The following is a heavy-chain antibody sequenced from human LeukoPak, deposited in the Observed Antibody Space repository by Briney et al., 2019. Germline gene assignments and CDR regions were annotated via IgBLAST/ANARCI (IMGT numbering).Heavy chain of an antibody. D-gene: IGHD3-22*01. CDR3: ARSHYDSTGHAFDT. Sequence: SETLSLTCAVYGGSFSGYYWSWIRQPPGKGLEWIGEINHSGSTNYNPSLKSRVTISVDTSKNQFSLKLSSVTAADSAVYHCARSHYDSTGHAFDTWGQGTMVTVSS. CDR1: GGSFSGYY. V-gene: IGHV4-34*01. J-gene: IGHJ3*02. CDR2: INHSGST.